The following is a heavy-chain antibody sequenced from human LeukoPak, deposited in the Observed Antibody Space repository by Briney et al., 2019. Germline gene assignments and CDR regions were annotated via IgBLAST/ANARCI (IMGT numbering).Heavy chain of an antibody. V-gene: IGHV3-9*01. Sequence: GGSLRLSCAASGFTFSSYSMNWVRQAPGKGLEWVSGISWNSGSIGYADSVKGRFTISRDNAKNSLYLQMNSLRAEDTALYYCAKDIRRAYSSSYTYYYGMDVWGQGTTVTVSS. J-gene: IGHJ6*02. D-gene: IGHD6-13*01. CDR1: GFTFSSYS. CDR2: ISWNSGSI. CDR3: AKDIRRAYSSSYTYYYGMDV.